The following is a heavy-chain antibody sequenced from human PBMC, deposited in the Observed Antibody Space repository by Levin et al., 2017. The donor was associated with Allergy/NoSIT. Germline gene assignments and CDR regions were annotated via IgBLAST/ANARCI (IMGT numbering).Heavy chain of an antibody. D-gene: IGHD4-17*01. V-gene: IGHV3-21*01. CDR3: ASFSVTTKFDY. CDR2: ISSSSSYI. Sequence: GESLKISCAASGFTFSSYSMNWVRQAPGKGLEWVASISSSSSYIYYADSVKGRFTISRDNAKNSLYLQMNSLRAEDTAVYYCASFSVTTKFDYWGQGTLVTVSS. J-gene: IGHJ4*02. CDR1: GFTFSSYS.